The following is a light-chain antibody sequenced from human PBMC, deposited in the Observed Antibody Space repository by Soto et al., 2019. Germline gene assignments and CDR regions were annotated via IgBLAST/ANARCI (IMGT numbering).Light chain of an antibody. Sequence: DIQMTQSPSSLSASVGDRVTITCRASQSISTYLNWYQHNSGKAPNLLIYGASRLQSWVPSRFSGSGSGTDFTLTINSLQPEDFATYYCQQSHSSPYTFGQGTKMEIK. CDR1: QSISTY. J-gene: IGKJ2*01. CDR2: GAS. CDR3: QQSHSSPYT. V-gene: IGKV1-39*01.